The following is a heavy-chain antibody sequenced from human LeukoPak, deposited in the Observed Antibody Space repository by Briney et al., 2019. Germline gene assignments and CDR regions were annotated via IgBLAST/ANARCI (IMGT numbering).Heavy chain of an antibody. V-gene: IGHV3-23*01. Sequence: GALSLSCAASGFTFSRYSMSWVRPAPGKGLEGVSAICGSGGSTYYADSVKGRFTISRDNSKNTLYLQMNSLRAEDTAVYYCAKDRSERWLQLGYFDYWGQGTLVTVSS. CDR3: AKDRSERWLQLGYFDY. CDR2: ICGSGGST. D-gene: IGHD5-24*01. CDR1: GFTFSRYS. J-gene: IGHJ4*02.